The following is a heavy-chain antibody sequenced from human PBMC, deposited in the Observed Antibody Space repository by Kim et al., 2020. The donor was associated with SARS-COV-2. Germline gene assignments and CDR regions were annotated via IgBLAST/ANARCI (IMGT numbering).Heavy chain of an antibody. V-gene: IGHV1-2*02. D-gene: IGHD5-12*01. Sequence: TRYAQKFQGRVTMTRETSISPAYMEVSSLRLDDTAVYYCAKARDYFYYMDVWGQGTTVSVSS. CDR3: AKARDYFYYMDV. CDR2: T. J-gene: IGHJ6*03.